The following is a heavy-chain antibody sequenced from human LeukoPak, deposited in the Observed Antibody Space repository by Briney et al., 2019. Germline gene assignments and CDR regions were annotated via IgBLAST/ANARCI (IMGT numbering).Heavy chain of an antibody. V-gene: IGHV4-39*01. CDR1: AGSISSSSYY. Sequence: SETLSLTCTVSAGSISSSSYYWGWIRHPPGKGLEWIGSIYYSGSTYYNPSLKSRVTISVDTSKNQFSLKLSSVTAADTAVYYCARHGKTGTTTFDYWGQGTLVTVSS. J-gene: IGHJ4*02. CDR2: IYYSGST. D-gene: IGHD1-1*01. CDR3: ARHGKTGTTTFDY.